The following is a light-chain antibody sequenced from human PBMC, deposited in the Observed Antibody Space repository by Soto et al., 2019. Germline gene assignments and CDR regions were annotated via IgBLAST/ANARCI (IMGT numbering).Light chain of an antibody. CDR2: DVS. J-gene: IGKJ5*01. CDR3: QQRSDWPPIT. Sequence: DIQMTQSPSSLSASVGDRVTITCRASQSISKYLAWYQQKPGKAPDLLIYDVSTLQSGVPSRFSGSGSGTDFTLTISSLQPEDFAVYYCQQRSDWPPITFGQGTRLEIK. CDR1: QSISKY. V-gene: IGKV1-39*01.